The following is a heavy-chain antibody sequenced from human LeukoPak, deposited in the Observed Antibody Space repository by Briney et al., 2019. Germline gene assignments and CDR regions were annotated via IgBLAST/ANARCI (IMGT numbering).Heavy chain of an antibody. CDR1: GYTFTGYY. CDR2: INPNNGGT. D-gene: IGHD1-1*01. J-gene: IGHJ5*02. V-gene: IGHV1-2*07. CDR3: ARDRGNCVSPANWFEL. Sequence: ASVKVSFKASGYTFTGYYIHLVRQAPGQGLELMGWINPNNGGTNYAHKVQGRVTMTRDTAISTAYMELSRLRSDDTAAYYCARDRGNCVSPANWFELWGGGTVVSVSS.